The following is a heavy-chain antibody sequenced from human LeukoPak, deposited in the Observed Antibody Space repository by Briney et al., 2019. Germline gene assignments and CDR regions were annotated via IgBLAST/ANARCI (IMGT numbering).Heavy chain of an antibody. CDR1: GFTFSSYR. Sequence: PGGSLRLSCAVSGFTFSSYRMSWVRQAPGKGLEWVSSISTSSSSKYYADSVKGRFTISRDNAKNSLDLQMNSLRAEDTAVYYCARWDDLFLIDFWGQGTPVTVSS. CDR3: ARWDDLFLIDF. J-gene: IGHJ4*02. V-gene: IGHV3-21*01. D-gene: IGHD3-9*01. CDR2: ISTSSSSK.